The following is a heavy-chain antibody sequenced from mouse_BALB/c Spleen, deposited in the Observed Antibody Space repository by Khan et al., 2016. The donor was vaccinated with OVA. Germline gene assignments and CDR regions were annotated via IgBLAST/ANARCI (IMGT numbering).Heavy chain of an antibody. V-gene: IGHV5-6-5*01. CDR3: ARVAYRYYEYYFDY. D-gene: IGHD2-14*01. Sequence: EVKLMESGGDLVKPGGSLKLSCAVSGFTFSSYVMSWVRQTPEKRLEWVASISSGGTTAYPDNVKGRFTISTDNARNIMYLQMSSLRSEDTDMYYCARVAYRYYEYYFDYWGQGTTRTVSS. CDR1: GFTFSSYV. CDR2: ISSGGTT. J-gene: IGHJ2*01.